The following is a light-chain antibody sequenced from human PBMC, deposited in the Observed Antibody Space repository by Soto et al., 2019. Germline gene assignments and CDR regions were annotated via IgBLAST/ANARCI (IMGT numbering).Light chain of an antibody. Sequence: EIVLTQSPATLSLSPGERATLSCRASQSVSYFLAWYQQKSGQAPRLLIYDASSRATGIPARFSGSGFGTDFTLTISSLEPEDFGVYYCQHRSNWLGTFGPGTKVDIK. CDR2: DAS. J-gene: IGKJ3*01. V-gene: IGKV3-11*01. CDR3: QHRSNWLGT. CDR1: QSVSYF.